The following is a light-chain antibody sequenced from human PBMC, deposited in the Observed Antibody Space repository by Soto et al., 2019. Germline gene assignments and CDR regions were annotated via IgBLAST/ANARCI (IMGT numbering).Light chain of an antibody. V-gene: IGKV2-30*01. Sequence: DVVLTQSPLSLPVTLGQPASISCRSSQSLLSSDGNTYLNRCQQRPGQSQRRLIYKVSNRDSGVQDRLSGSGSGTDFTLKISRVEAEYVGIYYCMQGSHWPPWTFGQGTKVEIK. CDR3: MQGSHWPPWT. CDR1: QSLLSSDGNTY. CDR2: KVS. J-gene: IGKJ1*01.